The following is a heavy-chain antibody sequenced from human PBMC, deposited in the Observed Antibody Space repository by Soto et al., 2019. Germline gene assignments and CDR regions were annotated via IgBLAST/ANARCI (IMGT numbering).Heavy chain of an antibody. Sequence: QVQLQEAGPGLVKPSGTLSLTCAVSGGSISTSNWWSWVRQPPEKGLEWIGEIYQSGSTNYNPSLKSRVTISLDKSKNQSSLILTSVTAADTAVYYCARRIYGDWYFDLWGRGTLVTVSS. CDR1: GGSISTSNW. CDR3: ARRIYGDWYFDL. V-gene: IGHV4-4*02. CDR2: IYQSGST. J-gene: IGHJ2*01. D-gene: IGHD3-16*01.